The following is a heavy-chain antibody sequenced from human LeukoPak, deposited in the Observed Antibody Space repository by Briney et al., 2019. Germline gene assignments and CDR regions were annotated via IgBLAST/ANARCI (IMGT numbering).Heavy chain of an antibody. J-gene: IGHJ4*02. CDR3: ATRPASETYYGVFDY. CDR2: ITGSGGNT. Sequence: GGSLRLSCAASALTFSNHAMSWVRQAPGRGREWVAGITGSGGNTYYAESVKGRFTISRDNSRNTLYLQMNSLRAEDAALYYCATRPASETYYGVFDYWGQGTLVTVSS. V-gene: IGHV3-23*01. CDR1: ALTFSNHA. D-gene: IGHD1-26*01.